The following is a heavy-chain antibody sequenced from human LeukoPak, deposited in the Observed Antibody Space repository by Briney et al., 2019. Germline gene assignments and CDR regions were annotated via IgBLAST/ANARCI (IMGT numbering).Heavy chain of an antibody. CDR1: GFTFSSYS. CDR3: ARELWFGSRATVTSDY. D-gene: IGHD3-10*01. Sequence: PGGSLRLSCAASGFTFSSYSMNWVRQAPGKGLEWVSYISSSSSTIYYADSVKGRFTISRDNSKNTLYLQMNSLRAEDTAVYYCARELWFGSRATVTSDYWGQGTLVTVSS. J-gene: IGHJ4*02. CDR2: ISSSSSTI. V-gene: IGHV3-48*01.